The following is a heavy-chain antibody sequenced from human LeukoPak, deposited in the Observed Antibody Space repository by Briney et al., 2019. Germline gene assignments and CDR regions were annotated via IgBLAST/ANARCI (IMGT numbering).Heavy chain of an antibody. J-gene: IGHJ4*02. Sequence: SETLSLTCTVSGYSISSGYYWGWIRQPPGKGLEWIGSIYHSGSTYYNPSLKSRVTISVDTSKNQFSLKLSSVTAADTAVYYCARRYSGSYRDYWGQGTLVTVSS. V-gene: IGHV4-38-2*02. CDR3: ARRYSGSYRDY. D-gene: IGHD1-26*01. CDR2: IYHSGST. CDR1: GYSISSGYY.